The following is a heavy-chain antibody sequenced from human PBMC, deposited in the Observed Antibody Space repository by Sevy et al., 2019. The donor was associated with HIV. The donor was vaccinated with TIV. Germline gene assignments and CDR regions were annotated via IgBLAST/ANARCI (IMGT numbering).Heavy chain of an antibody. CDR1: GGTFSSYA. J-gene: IGHJ6*02. V-gene: IGHV1-69*13. CDR2: IIPIFGTA. Sequence: ASVKVSCKASGGTFSSYAISWVRQAPGQGLEWMGGIIPIFGTANYAQKFKGRVTITADESTSTAYMELSSLRSEDTAVYYCARRYGSGSKPYGMDVWGQGTTVTVSS. D-gene: IGHD3-10*01. CDR3: ARRYGSGSKPYGMDV.